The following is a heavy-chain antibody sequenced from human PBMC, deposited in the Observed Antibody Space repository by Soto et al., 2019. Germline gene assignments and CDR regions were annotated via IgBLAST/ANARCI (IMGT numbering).Heavy chain of an antibody. J-gene: IGHJ4*02. Sequence: QVQLVESGGGVVQPGRSLRLSCGASGFTFSSNGMHWVRQAPGKGLEWVAVIWYDGSNKNYTDSVKGRFTISRDNSKNMVYLQMNSLRAEDTAVYYCARWGDYKTFDYWGQGTLVTVSS. D-gene: IGHD4-4*01. CDR2: IWYDGSNK. V-gene: IGHV3-33*01. CDR1: GFTFSSNG. CDR3: ARWGDYKTFDY.